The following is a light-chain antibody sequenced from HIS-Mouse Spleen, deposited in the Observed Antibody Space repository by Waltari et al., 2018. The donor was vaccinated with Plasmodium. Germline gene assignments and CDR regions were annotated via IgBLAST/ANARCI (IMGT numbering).Light chain of an antibody. CDR3: YSTDSSGNHRV. CDR2: EDS. CDR1: ALPKKY. V-gene: IGLV3-10*01. J-gene: IGLJ3*02. Sequence: SYELTQPPSVSVSPGQTARITCSGDALPKKYAYWYQQKSGQAPVLVIYEDSKQPSGIPERCSGSSSGTMATLTISGAQVEDEADYYCYSTDSSGNHRVFGGGTKLTVL.